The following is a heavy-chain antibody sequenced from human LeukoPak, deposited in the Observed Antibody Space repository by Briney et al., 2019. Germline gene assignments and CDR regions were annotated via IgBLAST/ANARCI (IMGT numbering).Heavy chain of an antibody. Sequence: GGSLRLSCAASGFDFYRYALHWVRQAPGKGLEWVAGISYDGNKKFYADSVKGRFTISRGNAKNSLYLQMNSLRVEDTAVYYCAKEGRSLQTYWGQGTLVTVSS. CDR1: GFDFYRYA. CDR2: ISYDGNKK. CDR3: AKEGRSLQTY. D-gene: IGHD5-24*01. J-gene: IGHJ4*02. V-gene: IGHV3-30-3*01.